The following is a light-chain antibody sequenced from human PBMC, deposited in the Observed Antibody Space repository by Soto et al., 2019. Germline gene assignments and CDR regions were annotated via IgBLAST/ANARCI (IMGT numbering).Light chain of an antibody. CDR1: QSVSSSF. J-gene: IGKJ1*01. V-gene: IGKV3-20*01. Sequence: EIVLTQSPGSLSLSPGEGATLSCRASQSVSSSFFAWYQQKPGQAPSLLIYGASWRATGVPDRFSGSGSGTDFTLSISRLEPEDFAVYYCQQYESSVTFGQGTKVEIK. CDR2: GAS. CDR3: QQYESSVT.